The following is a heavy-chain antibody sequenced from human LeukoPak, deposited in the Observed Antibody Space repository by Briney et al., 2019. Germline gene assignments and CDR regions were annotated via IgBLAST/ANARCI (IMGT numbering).Heavy chain of an antibody. V-gene: IGHV4-59*01. J-gene: IGHJ4*02. CDR3: ARAPNYGSGSYYNHFDY. CDR2: IYYSGST. D-gene: IGHD3-10*01. Sequence: SETLSLTCTVSGGSISRYYWSWIRQPPGKGLEWIGYIYYSGSTNYNPSLKSRVTISVDTSKNQFSLKLSSVTAADTAVYYCARAPNYGSGSYYNHFDYWGQGTLVTVSS. CDR1: GGSISRYY.